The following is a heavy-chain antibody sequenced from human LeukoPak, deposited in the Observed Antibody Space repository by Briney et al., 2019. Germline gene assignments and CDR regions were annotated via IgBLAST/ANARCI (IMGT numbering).Heavy chain of an antibody. V-gene: IGHV5-51*01. Sequence: GVSLKISCMGSGYSFSTYWIAWVRQMPGKGLELMGVVYPGDSDTRYSPSFQGQVSISADKSISTAYVQWNSLKASDTAIYYCARLATAIVARYFDYWGQGTLVTVSS. CDR2: VYPGDSDT. D-gene: IGHD2-15*01. CDR1: GYSFSTYW. J-gene: IGHJ4*02. CDR3: ARLATAIVARYFDY.